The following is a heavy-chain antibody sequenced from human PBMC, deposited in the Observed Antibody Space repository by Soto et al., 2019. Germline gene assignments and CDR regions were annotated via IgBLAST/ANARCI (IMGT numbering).Heavy chain of an antibody. D-gene: IGHD3-9*01. Sequence: QVQLVQSGAEVKKPGASVKVSCKASGYTFTTYGISWVRQAPGQGLEWMGWISAYNGNTNHAQKLQGRVTMTTDTPTSTADMELRSHRSDDTAVYYCARVVLRYFDWNYGMDVWGQGTTVTVSS. CDR2: ISAYNGNT. CDR3: ARVVLRYFDWNYGMDV. J-gene: IGHJ6*02. CDR1: GYTFTTYG. V-gene: IGHV1-18*01.